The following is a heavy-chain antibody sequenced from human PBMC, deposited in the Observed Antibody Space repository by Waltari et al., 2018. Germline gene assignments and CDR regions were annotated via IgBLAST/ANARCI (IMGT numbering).Heavy chain of an antibody. D-gene: IGHD2-15*01. V-gene: IGHV4-4*02. J-gene: IGHJ4*02. Sequence: QVQLQESGPGLVKPSGTLSLPCAFYGESRRGNYCGSWVRQSPGKCLEWIGQIHRSGKTNYNPSLESRVTVSMDTSNNQLSLKVTSATAADTAIYYCARDRGRGLYLDSWGQGTLVTVSP. CDR1: GESRRGNYC. CDR2: IHRSGKT. CDR3: ARDRGRGLYLDS.